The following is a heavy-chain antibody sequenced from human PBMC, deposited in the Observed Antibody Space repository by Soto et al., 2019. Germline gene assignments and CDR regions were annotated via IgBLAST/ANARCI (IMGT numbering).Heavy chain of an antibody. Sequence: PGGSLRLSCAASGFTFSSYTMNWVRQAPGEGQGLRRGLEWVSAISGSGASTYYADSVKGRFTISRDNSKNSLYLQMNSLRAEDTAVYYCARATGADKEDYWGQGTLVTVSS. V-gene: IGHV3-23*01. J-gene: IGHJ4*02. CDR1: GFTFSSYT. D-gene: IGHD3-10*01. CDR3: ARATGADKEDY. CDR2: ISGSGAST.